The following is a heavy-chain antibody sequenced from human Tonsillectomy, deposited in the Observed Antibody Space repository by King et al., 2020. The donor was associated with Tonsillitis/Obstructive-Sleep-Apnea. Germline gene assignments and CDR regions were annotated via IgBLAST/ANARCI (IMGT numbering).Heavy chain of an antibody. Sequence: VQLQESGPGLVKPSETLSLTCTVSGGSINTHYWGWIRQPPGKGLEWIGYIYYSGSTNYNPSLQSRVTISVDMSKNHFSLKLSSVTAADTAVYYCARDRGDFGRDYQGPYYMDVWGKGTTVTVSS. V-gene: IGHV4-59*11. D-gene: IGHD3-3*01. CDR1: GGSINTHY. CDR3: ARDRGDFGRDYQGPYYMDV. J-gene: IGHJ6*03. CDR2: IYYSGST.